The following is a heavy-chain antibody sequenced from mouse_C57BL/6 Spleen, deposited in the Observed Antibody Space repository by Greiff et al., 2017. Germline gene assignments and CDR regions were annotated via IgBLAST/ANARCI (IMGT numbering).Heavy chain of an antibody. J-gene: IGHJ3*01. D-gene: IGHD2-4*01. CDR1: GFNIKNTY. CDR2: IDPANGNT. CDR3: VSIYYDYDGGFAY. Sequence: EVQLQQSVAELVRPGASVKLSCTASGFNIKNTYMPWVKQRPEQGLEWIGRIDPANGNTNYAPKFQGKATITADTSSNTAYLPISSLTSEDTAIYYCVSIYYDYDGGFAYWGQGTRVTVSA. V-gene: IGHV14-3*01.